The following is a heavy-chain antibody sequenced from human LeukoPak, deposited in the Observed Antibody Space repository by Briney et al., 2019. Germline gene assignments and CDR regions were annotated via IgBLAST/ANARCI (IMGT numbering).Heavy chain of an antibody. CDR1: GFTFSSYW. J-gene: IGHJ4*02. CDR3: AKQGYYFRTSFDS. Sequence: GGSLRLSCAASGFTFSSYWMSWVRQAPGKGLEWVSGIGTTGGSTYYADSVKGRFTISRDNSKNTLYLQMNSLRAEDTAVYYCAKQGYYFRTSFDSWGQGTLVTVSS. V-gene: IGHV3-23*01. D-gene: IGHD3-10*02. CDR2: IGTTGGST.